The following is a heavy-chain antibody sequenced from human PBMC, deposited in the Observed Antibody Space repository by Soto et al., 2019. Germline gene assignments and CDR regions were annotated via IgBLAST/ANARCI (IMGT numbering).Heavy chain of an antibody. CDR1: GGSFSGYY. D-gene: IGHD6-13*01. CDR2: INHSGST. V-gene: IGHV4-34*01. CDR3: ARLYSSSLYNWFDP. J-gene: IGHJ5*02. Sequence: PSETLSLTCAVYGGSFSGYYWSWIRQPPGKGLEWIGEINHSGSTNYNPSLKSRVTISVDTSKNQFSLKLSSVTAADTAVYYCARLYSSSLYNWFDPWGQGTLVTVSS.